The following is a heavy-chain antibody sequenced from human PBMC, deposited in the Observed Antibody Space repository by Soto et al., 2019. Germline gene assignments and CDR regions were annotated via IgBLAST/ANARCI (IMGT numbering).Heavy chain of an antibody. CDR1: GFTFDDYA. CDR2: ISWNSGSI. D-gene: IGHD1-26*01. Sequence: EVQLVESGGGLVQPGRSLRLSCAASGFTFDDYAMHWVRQAPGKGLEWVSGISWNSGSIGYADSVKGRFTIYRDNAKNSLYLQMNSLIAEDTALYYCAKDVNSPDYYYYYMDVWGKGTTVTVSS. CDR3: AKDVNSPDYYYYYMDV. V-gene: IGHV3-9*01. J-gene: IGHJ6*03.